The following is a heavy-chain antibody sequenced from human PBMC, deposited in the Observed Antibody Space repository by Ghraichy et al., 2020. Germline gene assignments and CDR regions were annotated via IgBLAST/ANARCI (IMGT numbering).Heavy chain of an antibody. V-gene: IGHV1-18*01. J-gene: IGHJ6*02. CDR1: GYTFTSYG. CDR3: ARVGALFGVVITYYYYGMDV. D-gene: IGHD3-3*01. CDR2: ISAYNGNT. Sequence: ASVKVSCKASGYTFTSYGISWVRQAPGQGLEWMGWISAYNGNTNYAQKLQGRVTMTTDTSTSTAYMELRSLRSDDTAVYYCARVGALFGVVITYYYYGMDVWGQGTTVTVSS.